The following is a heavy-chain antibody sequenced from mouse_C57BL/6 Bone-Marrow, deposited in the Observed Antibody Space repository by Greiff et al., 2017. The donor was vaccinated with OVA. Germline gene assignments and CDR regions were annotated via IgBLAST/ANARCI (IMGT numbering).Heavy chain of an antibody. CDR1: GFTFSSYG. D-gene: IGHD1-1*01. Sequence: EVMLVESGGDLVKPGGSLKLSCAASGFTFSSYGMSWVRQTPDKRLEWVATISSGGSYTYYPDSVKGRFTISRDNAKNTLYLQMSSLKSEDTAMYYCARHDGSSYSYWGQGTTLTVSS. CDR2: ISSGGSYT. J-gene: IGHJ2*01. CDR3: ARHDGSSYSY. V-gene: IGHV5-6*01.